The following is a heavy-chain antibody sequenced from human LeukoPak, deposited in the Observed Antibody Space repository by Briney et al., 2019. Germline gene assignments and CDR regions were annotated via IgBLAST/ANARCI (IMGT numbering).Heavy chain of an antibody. J-gene: IGHJ4*02. CDR3: ARAAYSSSPDY. D-gene: IGHD6-6*01. V-gene: IGHV3-30-3*01. CDR1: GFTFSSYA. CDR2: ISYDGSNK. Sequence: PGRSLRLSCAASGFTFSSYAMHWVRQAPGKGLEWVAVISYDGSNKYYADSVKGRFTISRDNAKNTLYLQMSSLRGEDTAVYYCARAAYSSSPDYWGQGTLVTVSS.